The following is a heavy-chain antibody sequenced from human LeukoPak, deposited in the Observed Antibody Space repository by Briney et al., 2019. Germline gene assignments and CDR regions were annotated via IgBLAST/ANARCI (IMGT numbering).Heavy chain of an antibody. Sequence: SETLSLTCTVSGGSISSYYWSWIRQPPGKGLEWIGYIYYSGSTNYNPSLKSRVTISVDTSKNQFSLKLSSVTAAGTAVYYCAKLVLLWFGELIPVTGMDVWGQGTTVTVSS. CDR2: IYYSGST. J-gene: IGHJ6*02. CDR1: GGSISSYY. D-gene: IGHD3-10*01. V-gene: IGHV4-59*12. CDR3: AKLVLLWFGELIPVTGMDV.